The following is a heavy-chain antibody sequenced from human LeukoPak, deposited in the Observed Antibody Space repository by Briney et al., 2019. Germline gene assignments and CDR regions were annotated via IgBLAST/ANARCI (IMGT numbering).Heavy chain of an antibody. V-gene: IGHV4-4*02. J-gene: IGHJ4*02. CDR1: GGSISSSNW. Sequence: SETLSLTCAVSGGSISSSNWWSWVRQPPGKGLEWIGEIYHSGSTNYNPSLKSRVTISVDKSKNQFSLKLSSVTAADTAVYYCARSRDSSGYYFGYWGQGTLVTVSS. CDR3: ARSRDSSGYYFGY. D-gene: IGHD3-22*01. CDR2: IYHSGST.